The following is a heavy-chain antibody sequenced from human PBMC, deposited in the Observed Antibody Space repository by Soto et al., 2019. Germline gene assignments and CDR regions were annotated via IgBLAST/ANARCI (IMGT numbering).Heavy chain of an antibody. CDR3: AKLHWGNYDILTGYYEDPDY. Sequence: GGSLRLSCAASGFTFSSYGMHWVRQAPGKGLERVAVISYDGSNKYYADSVKGRFTISRDNSKNTLYLQMNSLRAEDTAVYYCAKLHWGNYDILTGYYEDPDYWGQGTLVTVSS. CDR1: GFTFSSYG. CDR2: ISYDGSNK. V-gene: IGHV3-30*18. J-gene: IGHJ4*02. D-gene: IGHD3-9*01.